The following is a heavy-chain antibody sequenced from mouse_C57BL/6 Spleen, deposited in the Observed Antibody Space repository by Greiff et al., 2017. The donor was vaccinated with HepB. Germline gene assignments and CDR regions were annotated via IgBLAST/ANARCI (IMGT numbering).Heavy chain of an antibody. CDR1: GFTFSNYW. CDR3: TGGYYAFAY. V-gene: IGHV6-3*01. D-gene: IGHD1-1*01. J-gene: IGHJ3*01. CDR2: IRLKSDNYAT. Sequence: EVKLEESGGGLVQPGGSMKLSCVASGFTFSNYWMNWVRQSPEKGLEWVAQIRLKSDNYATHYAESVKGRFTISRDDSKSSVYLQMNNLRAEDTGSYYCTGGYYAFAYWGQGTLVTVSA.